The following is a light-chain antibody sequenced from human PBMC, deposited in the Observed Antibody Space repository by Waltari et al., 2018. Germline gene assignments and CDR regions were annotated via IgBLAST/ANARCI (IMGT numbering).Light chain of an antibody. CDR2: DDI. CDR1: SNDVGSYSL. V-gene: IGLV2-23*01. Sequence: QSALPQPASVSGSPGQSIPIPCIGGSNDVGSYSLASWYQHHPDKAPKLLIYDDIKRPSGVSDRFSGSRSGNTASLTISGLQAEDEADYFCSSYAGDRTWVFGGGTKLSVL. J-gene: IGLJ3*02. CDR3: SSYAGDRTWV.